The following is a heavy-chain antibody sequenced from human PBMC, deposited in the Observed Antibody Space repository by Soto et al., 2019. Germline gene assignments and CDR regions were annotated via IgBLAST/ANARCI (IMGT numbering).Heavy chain of an antibody. V-gene: IGHV4-4*07. D-gene: IGHD6-6*01. CDR3: ARDPSDGMDV. CDR2: IYTSGST. CDR1: GGSISSYY. Sequence: QVQLQESGPGLVKPSETLSLTCTVSGGSISSYYWSWIRQPAGKGLEWIGRIYTSGSTNYNPSISSRVTMSVDTSKNQCSLKLSAVAAADTAVYYCARDPSDGMDVWGQGTTVTVSS. J-gene: IGHJ6*02.